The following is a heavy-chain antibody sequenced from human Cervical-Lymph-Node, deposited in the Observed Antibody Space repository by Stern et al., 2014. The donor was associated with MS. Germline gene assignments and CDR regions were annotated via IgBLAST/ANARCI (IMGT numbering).Heavy chain of an antibody. Sequence: QVQLVQSGAEVKKPGSSVRVSCKASGGTFSTHVISWIRQATGQGLEWMGGISPMFGRARYAHKFQGRLKITADESTTTAHMEFSSLTSEDVAVYYCAKERGDSFDFATWGQGTLVTVSS. CDR3: AKERGDSFDFAT. D-gene: IGHD2-21*02. CDR2: ISPMFGRA. V-gene: IGHV1-69*12. CDR1: GGTFSTHV. J-gene: IGHJ4*02.